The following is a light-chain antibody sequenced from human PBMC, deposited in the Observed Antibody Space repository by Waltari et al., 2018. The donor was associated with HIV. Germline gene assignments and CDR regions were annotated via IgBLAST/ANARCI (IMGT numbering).Light chain of an antibody. J-gene: IGKJ1*01. CDR1: QSISTW. V-gene: IGKV1-5*03. CDR2: KAS. CDR3: LQSPHYPWT. Sequence: DMKRTQSPSTLSAAVGDRVTITCRASQSISTWLAWYQQKPGKAPNLLIYKASSLQGGVSSRFSGSGSVPQFALTIRRLPPSDSATSYCLQSPHYPWTFGQGTQVEV.